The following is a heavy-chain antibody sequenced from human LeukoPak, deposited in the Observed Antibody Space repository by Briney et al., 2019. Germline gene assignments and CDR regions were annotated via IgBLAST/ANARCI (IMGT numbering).Heavy chain of an antibody. CDR1: GFTFSSYG. Sequence: PGGSLRLSCAASGFTFSSYGMHWVRQAPGKGLERVAFIRYDGSNKYYADSVQGRFTISRDNSKNALYLQMNSLGAEDTAVYYCAKGEKRPDCRGGSCYSTNTYYFDYWGQGTLVTVSS. J-gene: IGHJ4*02. D-gene: IGHD2-15*01. V-gene: IGHV3-30*02. CDR3: AKGEKRPDCRGGSCYSTNTYYFDY. CDR2: IRYDGSNK.